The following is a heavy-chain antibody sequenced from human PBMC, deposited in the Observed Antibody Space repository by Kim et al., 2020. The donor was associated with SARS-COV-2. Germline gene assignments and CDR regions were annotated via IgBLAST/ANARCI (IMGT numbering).Heavy chain of an antibody. Sequence: TDYAAPVKSRFTISSDDSKNTLYLQMNSLKTEDTAVYYCTTDRATVNFDYWGQGTLVTVSS. V-gene: IGHV3-15*01. J-gene: IGHJ4*02. D-gene: IGHD4-17*01. CDR2: T. CDR3: TTDRATVNFDY.